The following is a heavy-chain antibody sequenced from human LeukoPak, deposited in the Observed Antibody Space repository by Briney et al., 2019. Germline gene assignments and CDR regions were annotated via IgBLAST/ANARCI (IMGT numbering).Heavy chain of an antibody. CDR1: GFTFSDYW. J-gene: IGHJ4*02. CDR3: ARDFDGSGYHFDY. V-gene: IGHV3-7*01. D-gene: IGHD3-22*01. Sequence: GGSLRLSCATSGFTFSDYWMSWVRQAPGKGLEWVANIRQDESEKYYVDSVKGRFTISRDNSKNTLYLQMNSLRAEDTAVYYCARDFDGSGYHFDYWGQGTLVTVSS. CDR2: IRQDESEK.